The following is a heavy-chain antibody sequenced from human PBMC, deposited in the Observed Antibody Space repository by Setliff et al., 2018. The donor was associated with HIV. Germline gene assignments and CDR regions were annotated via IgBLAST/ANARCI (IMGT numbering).Heavy chain of an antibody. D-gene: IGHD3-3*01. J-gene: IGHJ6*03. Sequence: ASVKVSCKASGYTFTGHYMHWVRQAPGQGLEWMGWINPNNGASNYAQRFQGRFTMTRDTSISTAYMELRRLRSDDTAVYYFAKDHGPPDSNFWIDPLYMDVWGKGTTVTVSS. V-gene: IGHV1-2*02. CDR2: INPNNGAS. CDR3: AKDHGPPDSNFWIDPLYMDV. CDR1: GYTFTGHY.